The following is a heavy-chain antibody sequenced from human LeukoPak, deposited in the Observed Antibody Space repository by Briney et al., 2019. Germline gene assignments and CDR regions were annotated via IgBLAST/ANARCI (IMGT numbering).Heavy chain of an antibody. D-gene: IGHD2-15*01. CDR3: ARYCSGGCYSGVDY. CDR2: ILYDDK. J-gene: IGHJ4*02. V-gene: IGHV3-33*05. CDR1: GFTFSSFG. Sequence: GGSLRLSCAASGFTFSSFGMHWVRQAPGRGLEWVALILYDDKYYADSVKGRFTISRDNSRNTLYLQMDSLRAEDTAVYYCARYCSGGCYSGVDYWGQGTLVTVPS.